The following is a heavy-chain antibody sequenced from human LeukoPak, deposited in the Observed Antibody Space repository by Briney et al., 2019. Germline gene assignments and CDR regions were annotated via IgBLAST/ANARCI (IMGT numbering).Heavy chain of an antibody. CDR1: GYTFTSYG. CDR3: ARDRRGYSYGFAIDYFDY. V-gene: IGHV1-18*01. Sequence: GASVKVSCKASGYTFTSYGISWVRQAPGQGLEWMGWISAYYGNTNYAQKLQGRVTMTTDTSTSTAYMELRSLRSDDTAVYYCARDRRGYSYGFAIDYFDYWGQGTLVTVSS. CDR2: ISAYYGNT. J-gene: IGHJ4*02. D-gene: IGHD5-18*01.